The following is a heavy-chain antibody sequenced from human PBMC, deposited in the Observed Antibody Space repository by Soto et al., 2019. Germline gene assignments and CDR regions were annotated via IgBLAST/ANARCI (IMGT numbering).Heavy chain of an antibody. D-gene: IGHD5-12*01. CDR3: AAGGGLPRYY. CDR2: IYHSGST. CDR1: GGXXXXXXXX. Sequence: QLQLQESGSGLVKPSQTLSLTCAVSGGXXXXXXXXXXXXXXXXGKGLEWIGYIYHSGSTYYNPSLKSRVTISVDRXKNQFSLKXXXVTXXDXAVYYCAAGGGLPRYYWGQGTLVTVSS. V-gene: IGHV4-30-2*01. J-gene: IGHJ4*02.